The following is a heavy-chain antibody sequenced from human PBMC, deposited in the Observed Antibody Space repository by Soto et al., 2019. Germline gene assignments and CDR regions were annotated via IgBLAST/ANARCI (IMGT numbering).Heavy chain of an antibody. D-gene: IGHD1-1*01. J-gene: IGHJ4*02. Sequence: GASVKVSCKASGYTFSSYDIVWVWQATGQGLEWMGWMNPNNGNRDYAQKFQGRVTMTRDTSISTAYMELNSLTSEDTAVYFCTRAIRNQLLSDYWGQGTLVTVSS. CDR2: MNPNNGNR. CDR3: TRAIRNQLLSDY. CDR1: GYTFSSYD. V-gene: IGHV1-8*01.